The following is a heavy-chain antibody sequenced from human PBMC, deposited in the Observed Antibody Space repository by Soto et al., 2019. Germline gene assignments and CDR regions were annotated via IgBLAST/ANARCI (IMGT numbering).Heavy chain of an antibody. V-gene: IGHV4-4*02. CDR3: ARDQLEGNWFDP. D-gene: IGHD1-1*01. CDR1: GASISSGW. CDR2: IYHSGST. J-gene: IGHJ5*02. Sequence: SETLSLTCAVSGASISSGWWTWVRQPPGKGLEWIGYIYHSGSTLYNPSLKSRVTISVDKSKNQFSLKLSSVTAADTAVYYCARDQLEGNWFDPWGQGTLVTVSS.